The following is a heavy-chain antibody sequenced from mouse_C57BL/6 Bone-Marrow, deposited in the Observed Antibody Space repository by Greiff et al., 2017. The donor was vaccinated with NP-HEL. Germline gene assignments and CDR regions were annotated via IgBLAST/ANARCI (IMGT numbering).Heavy chain of an antibody. Sequence: DVKLVESGPELVKPGDSVKISCKASGYSFTGYFMNWVMQSHGKSLEWIGRINPYNGDTFYNQKFKGKATLTVDKSSGTAHMELRSLTSEDSAVYYCARAYYYGSRWYFDVWGTGTTVTVSS. D-gene: IGHD1-1*01. J-gene: IGHJ1*03. CDR3: ARAYYYGSRWYFDV. V-gene: IGHV1-20*01. CDR2: INPYNGDT. CDR1: GYSFTGYF.